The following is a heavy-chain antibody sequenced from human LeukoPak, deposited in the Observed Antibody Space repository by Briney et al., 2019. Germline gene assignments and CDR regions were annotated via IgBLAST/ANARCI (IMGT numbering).Heavy chain of an antibody. V-gene: IGHV3-9*01. CDR1: GFTFDDYA. D-gene: IGHD2-2*01. CDR3: AKDGSTKPNWFDP. CDR2: ITWNRDNI. Sequence: PGRSLRLSCTVSGFTFDDYAMHWVRHTPGKGLEWVAGITWNRDNIGYGDSVKGRFTISRDNSKNTLYLQMNSLRAEDTAVYYCAKDGSTKPNWFDPWGQGTLVTVSS. J-gene: IGHJ5*02.